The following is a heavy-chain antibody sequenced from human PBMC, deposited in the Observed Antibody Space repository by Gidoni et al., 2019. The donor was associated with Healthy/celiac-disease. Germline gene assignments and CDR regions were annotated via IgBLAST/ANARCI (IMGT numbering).Heavy chain of an antibody. CDR2: INHSGST. D-gene: IGHD6-6*01. V-gene: IGHV4-34*01. J-gene: IGHJ5*02. CDR3: ERVGIGFIADRHTQFDP. Sequence: QVQLQQWGAGLLTPSETLSLTCAVYGGSFSGYYLSWIRQPPGKGMEWIGEINHSGSTNYNPSIKSRVNISVDTYKNQFALKLSSVTAADTAVYYCERVGIGFIADRHTQFDPWGQGTLVTVSS. CDR1: GGSFSGYY.